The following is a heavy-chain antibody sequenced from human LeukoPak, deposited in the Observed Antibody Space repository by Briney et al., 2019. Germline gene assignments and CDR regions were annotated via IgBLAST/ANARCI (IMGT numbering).Heavy chain of an antibody. J-gene: IGHJ6*03. D-gene: IGHD6-19*01. CDR1: GFTFSSYA. CDR3: AKEGSPPNFYYMDV. Sequence: GGSLRLSCAASGFTFSSYAMSWVRQAPGKGLEWVSAISGSGGSTYYADSVKGRFTIFRDNSKNTLYLQMNSLRAEDTAVYYCAKEGSPPNFYYMDVWGKGATVTVSS. V-gene: IGHV3-23*01. CDR2: ISGSGGST.